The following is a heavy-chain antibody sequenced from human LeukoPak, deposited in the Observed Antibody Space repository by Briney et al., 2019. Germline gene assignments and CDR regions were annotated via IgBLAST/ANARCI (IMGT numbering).Heavy chain of an antibody. CDR1: GFTFSNAW. CDR3: TTVSMVRGVIDYYYYYMDV. J-gene: IGHJ6*03. CDR2: IKSKTDGGTT. Sequence: GGSLRLSCAASGFTFSNAWMSWVRQAPGKGLEWVGRIKSKTDGGTTDYAAPVKGRFTISRDDSKNTLYLQMNSLKTEDTAVYYCTTVSMVRGVIDYYYYYMDVWGKGTTVTVSS. D-gene: IGHD3-10*01. V-gene: IGHV3-15*01.